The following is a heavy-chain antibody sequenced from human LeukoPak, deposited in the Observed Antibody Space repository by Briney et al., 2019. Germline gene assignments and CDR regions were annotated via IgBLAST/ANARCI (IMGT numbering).Heavy chain of an antibody. CDR3: ATSSRRGYSSIFDY. CDR1: GYSFTSHW. D-gene: IGHD5-18*01. J-gene: IGHJ4*02. V-gene: IGHV5-51*04. CDR2: VYPADSDT. Sequence: GESLRISCKGSGYSFTSHWIGWVRQMPGKGLEWMGIVYPADSDTRYSPSFQGQVTISADKPISTAYLQWSSLKASDTAMYYCATSSRRGYSSIFDYWGQGALVTVSS.